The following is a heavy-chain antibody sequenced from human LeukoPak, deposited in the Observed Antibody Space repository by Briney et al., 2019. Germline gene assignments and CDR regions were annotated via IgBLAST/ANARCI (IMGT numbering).Heavy chain of an antibody. D-gene: IGHD1-14*01. V-gene: IGHV1-69*01. CDR2: IIPIPRTA. Sequence: GSSVKVSCKASGGTFSRHEISWVRQAPGQGLEWMGGIIPIPRTANYAQNFQGRVTITADESTSTVHMELRSLRSDDTAVYYCARDFTSEDAFDIWGQGTLVTVSS. J-gene: IGHJ3*02. CDR1: GGTFSRHE. CDR3: ARDFTSEDAFDI.